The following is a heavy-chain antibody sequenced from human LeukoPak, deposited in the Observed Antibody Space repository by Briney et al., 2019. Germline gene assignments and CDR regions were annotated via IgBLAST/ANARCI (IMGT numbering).Heavy chain of an antibody. CDR1: GYTFTSYA. Sequence: GASVKVSCKASGYTFTSYAMNWVRQAPGQGLEWMGWINTNTGNPTYAQGFTGRFVFSLDTSVSTAYLQISSLKAEDTAVYYCARIPVGATWLDDAFDIWGQGTMVTVSS. V-gene: IGHV7-4-1*02. CDR2: INTNTGNP. CDR3: ARIPVGATWLDDAFDI. D-gene: IGHD1-26*01. J-gene: IGHJ3*02.